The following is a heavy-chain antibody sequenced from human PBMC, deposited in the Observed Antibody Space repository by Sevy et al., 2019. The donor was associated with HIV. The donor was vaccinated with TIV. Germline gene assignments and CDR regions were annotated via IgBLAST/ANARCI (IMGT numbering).Heavy chain of an antibody. V-gene: IGHV4-30-4*01. J-gene: IGHJ4*02. CDR3: ARMKFWIGYLDY. CDR2: ICYSGRT. Sequence: SETLSLTCSVSGGSISNADYYWSWIRQPPGKGLGWIGYICYSGRTYYNPSLKSRISISVDTSRNQFSLSLDSVTAADTAVYYCARMKFWIGYLDYWGQGTLVTVSS. CDR1: GGSISNADYY. D-gene: IGHD3-3*01.